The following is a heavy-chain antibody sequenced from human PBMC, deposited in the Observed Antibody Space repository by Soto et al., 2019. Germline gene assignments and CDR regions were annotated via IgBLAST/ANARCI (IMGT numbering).Heavy chain of an antibody. CDR1: GFTFSDYF. V-gene: IGHV3-11*01. Sequence: GGSLRLSCAASGFTFSDYFMNWIRQAPGKGLEWVSYITRTGATFDYADSVKGRFTISRDNAKNSLYLQMNSLRADDTAVYYCARDRNSWPFDSWGPGTLVTVSS. CDR3: ARDRNSWPFDS. CDR2: ITRTGATF. D-gene: IGHD2-15*01. J-gene: IGHJ4*02.